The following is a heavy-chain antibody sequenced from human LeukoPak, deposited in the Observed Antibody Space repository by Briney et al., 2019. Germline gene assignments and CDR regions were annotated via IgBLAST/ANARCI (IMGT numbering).Heavy chain of an antibody. CDR3: ARPGNWWFDP. J-gene: IGHJ5*02. CDR2: INPKTGDA. D-gene: IGHD3-10*01. V-gene: IGHV1-2*02. CDR1: GYIFSAYY. Sequence: ASSKVSCKASGYIFSAYYMHWVRQAPRQGLEWMGWINPKTGDATYAQKFQGRVTMTRDTSISTAYMEVSRLTSDDTAVYYCARPGNWWFDPWGQGTLVTVSS.